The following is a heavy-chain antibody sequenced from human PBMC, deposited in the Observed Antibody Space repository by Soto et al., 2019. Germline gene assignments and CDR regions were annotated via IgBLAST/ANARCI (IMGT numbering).Heavy chain of an antibody. D-gene: IGHD2-2*01. Sequence: EVQLLESGGGLVQPGGSLRLSCAASGFTLSSYAMSWVRQAPGKGLEWVSLISNSGGNTYYADSVKGWFTISRDTAKNTVYLQMSRLRAEDTDVYCCASRKLVHCDSSICSATSFDYWGQGTLVTVSS. CDR3: ASRKLVHCDSSICSATSFDY. J-gene: IGHJ4*02. CDR1: GFTLSSYA. CDR2: ISNSGGNT. V-gene: IGHV3-23*01.